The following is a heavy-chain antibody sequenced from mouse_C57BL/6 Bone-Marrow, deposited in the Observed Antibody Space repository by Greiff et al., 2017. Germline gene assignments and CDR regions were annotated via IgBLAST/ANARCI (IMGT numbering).Heavy chain of an antibody. CDR2: FYPGSGSI. V-gene: IGHV1-62-2*01. Sequence: VQLQQSGAELVKPGASVKLSCKASGYTFTEYTIHWVKQRSGQGLEWIGWFYPGSGSIKYNEKFKDKATLTADKSSSTVYMELSRLASEDSAVYFFARHEEGGGYYVYAMDYWGQGTSVTVSS. J-gene: IGHJ4*01. CDR1: GYTFTEYT. CDR3: ARHEEGGGYYVYAMDY. D-gene: IGHD2-3*01.